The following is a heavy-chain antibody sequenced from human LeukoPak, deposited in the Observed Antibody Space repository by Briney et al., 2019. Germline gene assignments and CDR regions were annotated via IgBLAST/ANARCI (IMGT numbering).Heavy chain of an antibody. D-gene: IGHD3-3*01. J-gene: IGHJ4*02. CDR2: IYYSGST. Sequence: SETLSLTCTVSGGSISSYNWSWIRQPPGKGLEWIGYIYYSGSTNYNPSLKSRVTISVDTSKNQFSLKLSSVTAADTAVYYCARSHPYYDFWSGYYYDYWGQGTLVTVSS. CDR1: GGSISSYN. V-gene: IGHV4-59*01. CDR3: ARSHPYYDFWSGYYYDY.